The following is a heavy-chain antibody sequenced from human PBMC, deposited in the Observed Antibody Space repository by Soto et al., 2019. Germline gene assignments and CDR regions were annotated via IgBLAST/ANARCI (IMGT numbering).Heavy chain of an antibody. J-gene: IGHJ4*02. CDR1: GFTFDNYA. CDR3: AKDVVDIAPLSNYYFDY. V-gene: IGHV3-23*01. D-gene: IGHD5-12*01. CDR2: ISGSGDRT. Sequence: GGSLRLSCAASGFTFDNYAMSWVRQAPGKGLEWVSAISGSGDRTYYAYSVKGLFTISRDNSKNTLYLKVNSLRAAETAVYYCAKDVVDIAPLSNYYFDYWGKGALVTVSS.